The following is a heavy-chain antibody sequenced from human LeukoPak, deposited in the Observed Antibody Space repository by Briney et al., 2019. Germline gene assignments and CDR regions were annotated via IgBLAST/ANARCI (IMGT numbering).Heavy chain of an antibody. J-gene: IGHJ5*02. D-gene: IGHD2-15*01. Sequence: LETLSLTCTVSGGSISSYYWSWIRQPPGKGLEWIGYIYYSGSTNYNPSLKSRVTISVDTSKNQFSLKLSSVTAADTAVYYCARGGYCSGGSCYSRPPRKWFDPWGQGTLVTVSS. CDR1: GGSISSYY. V-gene: IGHV4-59*01. CDR2: IYYSGST. CDR3: ARGGYCSGGSCYSRPPRKWFDP.